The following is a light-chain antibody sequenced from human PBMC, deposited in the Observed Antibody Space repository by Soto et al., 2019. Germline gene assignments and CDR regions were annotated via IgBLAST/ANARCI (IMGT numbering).Light chain of an antibody. V-gene: IGLV2-8*01. J-gene: IGLJ3*02. Sequence: QSALTQPPSASGSPGQSVTISCTGTSSDVGGYKYVSWYQQYPGKAPKLIIYEVSERPSGVPDRFSGLKSVNTAFLTVSGLHDEEEADYCCASPGGGTRVFGGGTKLTVL. CDR3: ASPGGGTRV. CDR2: EVS. CDR1: SSDVGGYKY.